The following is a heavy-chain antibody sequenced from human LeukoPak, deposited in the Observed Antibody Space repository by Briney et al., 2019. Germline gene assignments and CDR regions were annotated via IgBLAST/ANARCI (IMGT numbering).Heavy chain of an antibody. D-gene: IGHD3-10*01. CDR3: ARDLRGSLDY. Sequence: PSGTLSLTCAVSGGSISSGGYSWSWIRQPPGKGLEWIGSIYYSGSTYYNPSLKSRVIVSLDTSKNQFSLKLTSVTAADTAVYYCARDLRGSLDYWGQGTLVTVSS. CDR1: GGSISSGGYS. V-gene: IGHV4-39*07. CDR2: IYYSGST. J-gene: IGHJ4*02.